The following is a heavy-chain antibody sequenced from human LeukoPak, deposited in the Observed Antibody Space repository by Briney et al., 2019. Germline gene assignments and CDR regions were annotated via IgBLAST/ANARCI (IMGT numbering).Heavy chain of an antibody. CDR3: ARFPGSMYGGRESDY. Sequence: PSETLSLTCTVSDFSISRCCYWGWIRQPPGKGLEWLANIDQSGNTYYNSPLKSRVTISVDTSKKQLSLNLRAVTAADTAVYYCARFPGSMYGGRESDYWGQGTLVTVSS. V-gene: IGHV4-38-2*02. CDR2: IDQSGNT. D-gene: IGHD2-8*01. CDR1: DFSISRCCY. J-gene: IGHJ4*02.